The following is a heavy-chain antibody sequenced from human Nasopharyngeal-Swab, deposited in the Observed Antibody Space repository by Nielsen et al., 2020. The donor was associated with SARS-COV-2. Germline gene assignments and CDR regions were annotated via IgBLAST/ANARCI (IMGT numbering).Heavy chain of an antibody. D-gene: IGHD3-9*01. V-gene: IGHV1-3*01. Sequence: ASVKVSCKASGYIFTSYAMHWVRQAPGQRLEWMGWINAGNGNTKYSQKFQGRVTITRDTSASTAYMELSSLRPEDTAVYYCARDRNVLRYFDWLGWFDPWGQGTLVTVSS. CDR3: ARDRNVLRYFDWLGWFDP. CDR1: GYIFTSYA. CDR2: INAGNGNT. J-gene: IGHJ5*02.